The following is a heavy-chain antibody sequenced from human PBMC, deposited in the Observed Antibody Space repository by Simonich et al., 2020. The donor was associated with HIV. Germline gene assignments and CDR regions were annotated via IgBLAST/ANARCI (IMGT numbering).Heavy chain of an antibody. V-gene: IGHV4-34*01. CDR3: ARRHPTTVTTPYFDY. Sequence: QVQLQQWGAGLLKPSETLSLTCAVYGGSFSGYYWSWIHQPPGKGLGWIGEINHSGSTNYNPSLKSRVTISVDTSKNQFSLKLSSVTAADTAVYYCARRHPTTVTTPYFDYWGQGTLVTVSS. J-gene: IGHJ4*02. CDR2: INHSGST. CDR1: GGSFSGYY. D-gene: IGHD4-17*01.